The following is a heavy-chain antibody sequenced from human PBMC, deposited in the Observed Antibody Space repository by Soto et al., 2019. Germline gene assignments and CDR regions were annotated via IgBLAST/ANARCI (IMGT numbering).Heavy chain of an antibody. CDR1: GFTFSSYA. D-gene: IGHD6-19*01. CDR3: AKVSSKVSSGHSSH. J-gene: IGHJ4*02. V-gene: IGHV3-23*01. Sequence: EVQLLESGGGLVQPGGSLRLSCAASGFTFSSYAMSWVRQAPGKGLEWVSGISGSGGSTYYADSVKGRFTISRDNSKTTLYLQMNSLRAEDTAVYYCAKVSSKVSSGHSSHWGQGTLVTVSS. CDR2: ISGSGGST.